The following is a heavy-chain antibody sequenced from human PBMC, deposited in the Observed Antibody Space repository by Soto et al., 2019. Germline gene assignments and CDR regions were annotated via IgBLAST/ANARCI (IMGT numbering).Heavy chain of an antibody. CDR1: GGSISSGDYY. J-gene: IGHJ2*01. D-gene: IGHD7-27*01. CDR2: IYYSGST. V-gene: IGHV4-30-4*01. Sequence: QVQLQESGPGLVKPSQTLSLTCTVSGGSISSGDYYWSWIRQPPGKGLEWIGYIYYSGSTYYNPSLKSRVTISVDTSKNQFXLKLSSVTAADTAVYXCXXXXTGRDWYFDLWGRGTLVTVSS. CDR3: XXXXTGRDWYFDL.